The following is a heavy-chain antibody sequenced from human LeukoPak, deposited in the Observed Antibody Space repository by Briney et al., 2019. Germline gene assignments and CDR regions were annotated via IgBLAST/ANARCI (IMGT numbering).Heavy chain of an antibody. V-gene: IGHV3-23*01. CDR1: GFTFSSYA. D-gene: IGHD5-24*01. Sequence: GGSLRLSCAASGFTFSSYAMSWVRQAPGKGLEWVSAISGSGGSTYYADSVKGRFTISRDNSKNTLYLQMNSLRAEDTAVYYWSKKRGPWLIGTFDYWGQGTLVTVSS. CDR3: SKKRGPWLIGTFDY. CDR2: ISGSGGST. J-gene: IGHJ4*02.